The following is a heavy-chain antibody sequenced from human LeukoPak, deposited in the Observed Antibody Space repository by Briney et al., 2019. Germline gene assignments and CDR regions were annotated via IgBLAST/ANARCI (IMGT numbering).Heavy chain of an antibody. V-gene: IGHV3-23*01. Sequence: PGGSLRLSCAASGFTFGTYAMSWVRQAPGKGLEWISAISGSGGSTYYADSVKGRFTISRDNSKNTLYLQMNSLRADDTAVYYCARIPYSSGWVQNWFDPWGQGTLVTVSS. D-gene: IGHD6-19*01. CDR1: GFTFGTYA. CDR2: ISGSGGST. J-gene: IGHJ5*02. CDR3: ARIPYSSGWVQNWFDP.